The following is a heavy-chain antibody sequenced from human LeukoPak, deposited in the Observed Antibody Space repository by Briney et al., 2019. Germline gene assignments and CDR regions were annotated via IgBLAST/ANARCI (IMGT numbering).Heavy chain of an antibody. CDR1: GFTFSNYG. J-gene: IGHJ4*02. Sequence: GGSLRLSSATSGFTFSNYGMHWVRQAPGKGLEWVAVISYDGSNKYYADSVKGRFTISRDNSKNTLYLQMNSLRPEDAAVYYCANLPLWGQGTLVTVSS. CDR3: ANLPL. V-gene: IGHV3-30*18. CDR2: ISYDGSNK.